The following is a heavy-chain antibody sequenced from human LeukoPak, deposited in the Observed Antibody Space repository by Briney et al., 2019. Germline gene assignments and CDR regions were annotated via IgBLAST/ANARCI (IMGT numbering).Heavy chain of an antibody. CDR2: ISGSGGST. J-gene: IGHJ4*02. Sequence: PGGSLRLSCAVSGITFSSYAMSWVRQAPGKGLEWVSGISGSGGSTYYADSVKGRFTISRDNSKNTLYLQMSSLRAEDTAVYYCAKALIMIITNWDYWGQGTLVTVSS. CDR1: GITFSSYA. D-gene: IGHD3-16*01. V-gene: IGHV3-23*01. CDR3: AKALIMIITNWDY.